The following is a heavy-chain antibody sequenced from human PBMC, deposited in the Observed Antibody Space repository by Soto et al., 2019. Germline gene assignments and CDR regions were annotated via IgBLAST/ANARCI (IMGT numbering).Heavy chain of an antibody. CDR2: INHSGST. V-gene: IGHV4-34*01. CDR3: ARGSGLPTYTHQKSSFDY. CDR1: VGSRSGDY. D-gene: IGHD5-12*01. Sequence: GTLCGPCAVYVGSRSGDYWSWIRQTPGKGLEWIGEINHSGSTNYNPSLKSRVTISVDTSKNQFSLKLSSVTAADTAVYYCARGSGLPTYTHQKSSFDYSGQARLVSLSS. J-gene: IGHJ4*02.